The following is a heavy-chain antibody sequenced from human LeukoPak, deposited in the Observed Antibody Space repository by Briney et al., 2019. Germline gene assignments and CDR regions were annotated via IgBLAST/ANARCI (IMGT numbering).Heavy chain of an antibody. CDR2: ISAYNGNT. V-gene: IGHV1-18*01. Sequence: ASVKVSCKASGYTFTSYGISWVRQAPGQGLEWMGRISAYNGNTNYAQKLQGRVTMTTDTSASTAYMELRSLRSDDTAVYYCARVHSDYYDSTSFYFDYWGQGTLVTVSS. CDR1: GYTFTSYG. CDR3: ARVHSDYYDSTSFYFDY. D-gene: IGHD3-22*01. J-gene: IGHJ4*02.